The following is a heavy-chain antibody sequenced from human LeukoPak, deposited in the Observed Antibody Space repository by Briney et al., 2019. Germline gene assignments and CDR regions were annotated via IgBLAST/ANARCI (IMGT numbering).Heavy chain of an antibody. CDR1: GGSISSYY. J-gene: IGHJ5*02. CDR2: IYYSGST. Sequence: SETLSLTCTVSGGSISSYYWSWIRQPPGKGLEWIGYIYYSGSTNYNPSLKSRVSISVDTSKNQFSLKLSSVTAADTAVYYCARTPKGVPNYWFDPWGQGTLVTVSS. CDR3: ARTPKGVPNYWFDP. V-gene: IGHV4-59*01. D-gene: IGHD1-1*01.